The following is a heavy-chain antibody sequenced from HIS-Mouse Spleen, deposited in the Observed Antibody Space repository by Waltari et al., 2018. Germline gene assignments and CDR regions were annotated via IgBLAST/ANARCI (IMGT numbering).Heavy chain of an antibody. CDR1: GYSISSGYY. V-gene: IGHV4-38-2*02. CDR3: ARVKT. Sequence: QVQLQESGPGLVKPSETLSLTRTVSGYSISSGYYWGWVRQPPGKGLEWIGSIYHRGGTYTNPALKGRVTISVDTSKNQFSLKLSSVTAADTAVYYCARVKTWGQGTLVTVSS. CDR2: IYHRGGT. J-gene: IGHJ5*02.